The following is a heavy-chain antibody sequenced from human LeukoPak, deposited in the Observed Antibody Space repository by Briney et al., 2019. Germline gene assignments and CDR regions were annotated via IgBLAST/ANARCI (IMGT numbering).Heavy chain of an antibody. CDR2: IDPSDSYT. Sequence: GESLKISCKGSGYSFTSYWISWVRQMPGKGLEWMGRIDPSDSYTSYSPSFQGHVTMSVDKSISTAYLQWSSLKASDTAMYYCARHPDCTRTSCYVDYYGMDVWGQGTTVTVSS. V-gene: IGHV5-10-1*01. D-gene: IGHD2-2*01. CDR1: GYSFTSYW. CDR3: ARHPDCTRTSCYVDYYGMDV. J-gene: IGHJ6*02.